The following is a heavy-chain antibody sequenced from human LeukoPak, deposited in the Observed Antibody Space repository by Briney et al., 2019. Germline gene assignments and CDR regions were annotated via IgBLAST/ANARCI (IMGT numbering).Heavy chain of an antibody. CDR2: INPNSGST. J-gene: IGHJ4*02. Sequence: ASVKVSCKASGYTFTGYYMHWVRQDPGQGLEWMGWINPNSGSTNYAQKFQGRVTMTRDTSISTAFMDLSRLRSDDTAVYYCARRGNYGDYFDYWGQGTLVTVSS. D-gene: IGHD4-17*01. V-gene: IGHV1-2*02. CDR1: GYTFTGYY. CDR3: ARRGNYGDYFDY.